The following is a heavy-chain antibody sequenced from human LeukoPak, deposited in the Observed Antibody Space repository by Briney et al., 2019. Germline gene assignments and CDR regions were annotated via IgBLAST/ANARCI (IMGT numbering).Heavy chain of an antibody. CDR2: IYYSGST. CDR3: ARDGCTNGVCLVGWFDP. CDR1: GGSISSSSYY. V-gene: IGHV4-39*07. Sequence: SETLSLTCTVSGGSISSSSYYWGWIRQPPGKGLEWIGSIYYSGSTYYNPSLKSRVTISVDTSKNQFSLKLSSVTAADTAVYYCARDGCTNGVCLVGWFDPWGQGPRSPSPQ. J-gene: IGHJ5*02. D-gene: IGHD2-8*01.